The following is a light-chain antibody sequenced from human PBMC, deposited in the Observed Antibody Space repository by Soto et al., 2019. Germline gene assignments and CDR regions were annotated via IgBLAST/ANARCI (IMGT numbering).Light chain of an antibody. Sequence: HSVLTKPASVSGSPGQSITIACTGTSKDIGANKYVSWYQHHPGKAPKILIYEAANRPSGVSHRFSGSKSANTASLTIAGLQAEDEADYFCTSSTSTRTIVFVGGTKLTVL. CDR2: EAA. CDR3: TSSTSTRTIV. J-gene: IGLJ2*01. V-gene: IGLV2-14*01. CDR1: SKDIGANKY.